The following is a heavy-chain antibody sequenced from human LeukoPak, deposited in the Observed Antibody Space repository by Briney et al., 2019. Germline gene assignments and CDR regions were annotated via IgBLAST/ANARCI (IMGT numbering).Heavy chain of an antibody. CDR2: IYPSGGST. D-gene: IGHD3-10*01. CDR3: ARDMVRGVRDDAFDI. V-gene: IGHV1-46*01. CDR1: GYTFTSYY. J-gene: IGHJ3*02. Sequence: GASVKVSCKASGYTFTSYYMHWVRQAPGQGLEWMGIIYPSGGSTSYAQKFQGRVTMTRDTSISTAYMELSRLRSDDTAVYYCARDMVRGVRDDAFDIWGQGTMVTVSS.